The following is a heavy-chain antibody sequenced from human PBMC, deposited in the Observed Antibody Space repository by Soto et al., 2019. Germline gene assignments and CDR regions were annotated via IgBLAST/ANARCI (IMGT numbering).Heavy chain of an antibody. CDR3: ARLEGLATIAYYLDY. CDR1: GYSFTSYG. CDR2: ISAYNGNT. J-gene: IGHJ4*02. Sequence: ASVKVSCKASGYSFTSYGISWVRQAPGQGLEWMGWISAYNGNTNYAQKLQGRVTMTTDTSTSTAYMELRSLRSDDTAVYYCARLEGLATIAYYLDYWGQGTLVTVSS. D-gene: IGHD3-9*01. V-gene: IGHV1-18*01.